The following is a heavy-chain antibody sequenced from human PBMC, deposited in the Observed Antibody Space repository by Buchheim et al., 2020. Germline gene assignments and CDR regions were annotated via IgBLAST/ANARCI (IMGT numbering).Heavy chain of an antibody. Sequence: QLQLQESGPGLVKPSETLSLTCAVSGDSISSDDYYWVWFRPPPGKELEWITSIHDSRSAYYSLSLKIRVTISVDTSQTPFSLTLRSVTVADTAVYYCASSGGGGPSFEYWGQGTL. J-gene: IGHJ4*02. CDR3: ASSGGGGPSFEY. CDR1: GDSISSDDYY. V-gene: IGHV4-39*01. D-gene: IGHD1-26*01. CDR2: IHDSRSA.